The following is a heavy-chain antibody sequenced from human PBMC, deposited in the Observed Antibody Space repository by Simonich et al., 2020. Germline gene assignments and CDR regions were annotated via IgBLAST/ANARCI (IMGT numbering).Heavy chain of an antibody. CDR2: ITPNSGGT. CDR1: GYTFTGYY. Sequence: GAEVKKPGASVKVSCKASGYTFTGYYIPWVRQGPGPVLKLMGRITPNSGGTNYAQKFQGRVTMTRDTSISTADMELSRLRSDDTAVYYCARVPGIYYYYGMDVWGQGTTVTVSS. J-gene: IGHJ6*02. V-gene: IGHV1-2*06. CDR3: ARVPGIYYYYGMDV. D-gene: IGHD3-10*01.